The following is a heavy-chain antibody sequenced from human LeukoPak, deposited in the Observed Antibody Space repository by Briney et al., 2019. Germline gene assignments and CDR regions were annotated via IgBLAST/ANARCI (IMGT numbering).Heavy chain of an antibody. Sequence: SETLSLTCPLSGGSISSDTYYWGWIRQPPGKGLEWIGTIYYSGYTYYNPSLNSRVIISVDTSKNQFSLRLGSVTAADTAIYYCAKHYHNDAQASFHYWGQGTLVTVSS. CDR3: AKHYHNDAQASFHY. J-gene: IGHJ4*02. D-gene: IGHD3-22*01. CDR1: GGSISSDTYY. V-gene: IGHV4-39*01. CDR2: IYYSGYT.